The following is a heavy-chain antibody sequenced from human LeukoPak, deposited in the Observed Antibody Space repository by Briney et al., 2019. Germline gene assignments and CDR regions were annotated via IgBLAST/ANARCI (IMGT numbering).Heavy chain of an antibody. Sequence: SQTLSLTCAVSGGSISSGGYSWSWIRQPPGKGLEWIGYIYHSGSTYYNPSLKSRVTISVDRSKNQLSLKLSSVTAADTAVYYCARALVVPAAIYWFDPWGQGTLVTVSS. CDR3: ARALVVPAAIYWFDP. CDR1: GGSISSGGYS. V-gene: IGHV4-30-2*01. J-gene: IGHJ5*02. D-gene: IGHD2-2*01. CDR2: IYHSGST.